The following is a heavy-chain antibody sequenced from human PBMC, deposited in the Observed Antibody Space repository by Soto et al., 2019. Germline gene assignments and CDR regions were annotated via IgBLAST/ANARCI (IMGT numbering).Heavy chain of an antibody. V-gene: IGHV4-39*01. Sequence: QLQLQESGPGLVKPSETLSLTCSVSGGSISSRDYYWGWIRQPPGQGLAWIGSISYGGGTYYNPSLKGRVTIFVDTSKNQFSLRLNSVTAADTAVYYCARRGGELPVAGDDWGQGTLVTVSS. D-gene: IGHD6-19*01. J-gene: IGHJ4*02. CDR1: GGSISSRDYY. CDR3: ARRGGELPVAGDD. CDR2: ISYGGGT.